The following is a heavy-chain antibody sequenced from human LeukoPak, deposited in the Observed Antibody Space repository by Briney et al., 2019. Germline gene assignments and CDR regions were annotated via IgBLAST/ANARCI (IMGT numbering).Heavy chain of an antibody. Sequence: SETLSLTCAVYGGSSSGYYWSWIRQPPGKGLEWIGEINHSGSTNYNPSLKSRVTISVDTSKNQFSLKLSSVTAADTAVYYCAREKDCTNGVCPFDYWGQGTLVTVSS. J-gene: IGHJ4*02. CDR2: INHSGST. CDR1: GGSSSGYY. CDR3: AREKDCTNGVCPFDY. D-gene: IGHD2-8*01. V-gene: IGHV4-34*01.